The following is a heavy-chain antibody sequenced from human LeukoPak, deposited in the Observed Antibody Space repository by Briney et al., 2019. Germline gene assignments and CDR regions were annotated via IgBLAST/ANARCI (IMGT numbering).Heavy chain of an antibody. CDR2: ISGSGGST. CDR3: AKPNYDILTGYLYYFDY. CDR1: GFTFSSYA. J-gene: IGHJ4*02. D-gene: IGHD3-9*01. Sequence: GGSLRLSCAASGFTFSSYAMSWVRQAPGKGLEWVSAISGSGGSTYYADSVKGRFTISRDNSKNTLYLQMNSLRAEDTAVYYCAKPNYDILTGYLYYFDYWGQGTLVTVSS. V-gene: IGHV3-23*01.